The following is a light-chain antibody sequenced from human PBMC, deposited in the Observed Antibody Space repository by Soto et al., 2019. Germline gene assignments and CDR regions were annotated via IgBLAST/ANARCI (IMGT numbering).Light chain of an antibody. CDR1: QSVINY. Sequence: EIVLTQSPATLSLSPGERATLSCRASQSVINYLAWYQQKPGQAPRLLIYGAVNRGTGIPARFSGSGSGTDFTLTISTLEPEDVAVYYCQQRRSWPLTFGGGTKVAI. J-gene: IGKJ4*01. CDR3: QQRRSWPLT. V-gene: IGKV3-11*01. CDR2: GAV.